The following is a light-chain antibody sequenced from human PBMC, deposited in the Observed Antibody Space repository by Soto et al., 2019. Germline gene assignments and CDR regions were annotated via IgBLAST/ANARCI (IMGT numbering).Light chain of an antibody. J-gene: IGKJ1*01. CDR3: QQSENPRWT. CDR1: QDINNY. V-gene: IGKV1-33*01. CDR2: DAS. Sequence: DIQMTQSPSSLSASVGDRVTITCQASQDINNYLNWYQQKPGKAPKLLIYDASNLETGVPSRFSGSGSGTDFTFRISSLRPEDFAPYYCQQSENPRWTFGQGTKVEVK.